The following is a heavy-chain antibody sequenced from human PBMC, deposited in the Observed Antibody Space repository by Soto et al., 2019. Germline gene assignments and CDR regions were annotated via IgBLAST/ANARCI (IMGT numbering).Heavy chain of an antibody. CDR2: IKQDGSEK. CDR1: GFTFSSYW. V-gene: IGHV3-7*01. J-gene: IGHJ4*01. Sequence: GSLRLSCAAYGFTFSSYWMSWVRQAPGQGLEWVANIKQDGSEKYYVDSVKGRFTISRDNAKNSLYLQMNSLRAEDTAVYYCARVIGGRQLVSFASYYFDYWG. CDR3: ARVIGGRQLVSFASYYFDY. D-gene: IGHD6-6*01.